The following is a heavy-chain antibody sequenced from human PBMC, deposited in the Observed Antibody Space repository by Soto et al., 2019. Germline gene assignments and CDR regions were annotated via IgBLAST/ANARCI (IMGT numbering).Heavy chain of an antibody. CDR2: ISYDGSNK. CDR1: GFTFSSYA. Sequence: LRLSCAASGFTFSSYAMHWVRQAPGKGLEWVAVISYDGSNKYYADSVKGRFTISRDNSKNTLYLQMNSLRAEDTAVYYCARDGNWAYYYYGMDVWGQGTTVTVSS. J-gene: IGHJ6*02. D-gene: IGHD7-27*01. CDR3: ARDGNWAYYYYGMDV. V-gene: IGHV3-30-3*01.